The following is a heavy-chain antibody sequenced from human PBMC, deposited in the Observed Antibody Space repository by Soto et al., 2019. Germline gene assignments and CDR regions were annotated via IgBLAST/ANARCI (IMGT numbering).Heavy chain of an antibody. CDR1: GGTFSSYP. CDR2: IIPIFGTA. V-gene: IGHV1-69*06. CDR3: AIIGVDSSY. Sequence: EASVKVSFKASGGTFSSYPIRWVRQAPGQGLEWMGGIIPIFGTAHCAQKFQGRVTITADKSTSTAYMELSSLRYEDTAVYYCAIIGVDSSYCGQGTLVTVSS. D-gene: IGHD3-10*01. J-gene: IGHJ4*02.